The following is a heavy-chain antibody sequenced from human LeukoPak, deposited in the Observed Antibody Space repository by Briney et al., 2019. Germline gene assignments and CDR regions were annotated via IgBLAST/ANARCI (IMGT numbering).Heavy chain of an antibody. CDR2: INHSGST. V-gene: IGHV4-34*01. CDR3: AREWAEYCGGDCYSILGSFDI. J-gene: IGHJ3*02. D-gene: IGHD2-21*02. Sequence: PSETPSLTCAVYGGSFSGYYWSGIRQPPGKGLEWIGEINHSGSTNYTPSLKSRVTISVDTSKNQFSLKLSSVTAADTAVYYCAREWAEYCGGDCYSILGSFDIWGQGTMVTVSS. CDR1: GGSFSGYY.